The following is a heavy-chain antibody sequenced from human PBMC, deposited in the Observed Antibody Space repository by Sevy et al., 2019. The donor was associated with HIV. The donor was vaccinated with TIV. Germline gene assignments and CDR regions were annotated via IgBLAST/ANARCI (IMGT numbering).Heavy chain of an antibody. Sequence: GGSLRLSCAASGFTFSSYWMSWVRQAPGKGLEWVANIKQDGSEKYYVDSVKGRFTISRDNAKNSLYLQMNSLRAEDTAVYYCARGTIAVAGYYYYYGMDVWGQGTTVTVSS. CDR1: GFTFSSYW. V-gene: IGHV3-7*04. D-gene: IGHD6-19*01. CDR3: ARGTIAVAGYYYYYGMDV. CDR2: IKQDGSEK. J-gene: IGHJ6*02.